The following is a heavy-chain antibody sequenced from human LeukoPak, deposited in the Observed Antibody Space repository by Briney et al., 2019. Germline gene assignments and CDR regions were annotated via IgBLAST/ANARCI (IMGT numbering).Heavy chain of an antibody. D-gene: IGHD3-22*01. CDR2: ISSSGSTI. CDR1: GFTFSSYE. Sequence: GGSLRLSCAAAGFTFSSYEMNWVRQPAGGGLEWVSYISSSGSTIYHADSVKGRFTISRDNAKNSVYLQMNSLRAEDTAVYYCARERRNGYYYDSSGYPFDYWGQGTLVTVTS. V-gene: IGHV3-48*03. J-gene: IGHJ4*02. CDR3: ARERRNGYYYDSSGYPFDY.